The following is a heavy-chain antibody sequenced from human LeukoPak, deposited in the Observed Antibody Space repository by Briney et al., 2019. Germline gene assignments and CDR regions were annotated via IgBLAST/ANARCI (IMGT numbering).Heavy chain of an antibody. CDR2: ISGSGGST. Sequence: GGSLRLSCAASGITFSSYAMSWVRQAPGKGLEWVSAISGSGGSTNYADSVKGRFTISRDNSKNTLFLQMNSLRAEDTAVYYCAKEEAYGYYYDSSGYRFDYWGQGTLVTVSS. CDR1: GITFSSYA. J-gene: IGHJ4*02. CDR3: AKEEAYGYYYDSSGYRFDY. D-gene: IGHD3-22*01. V-gene: IGHV3-23*01.